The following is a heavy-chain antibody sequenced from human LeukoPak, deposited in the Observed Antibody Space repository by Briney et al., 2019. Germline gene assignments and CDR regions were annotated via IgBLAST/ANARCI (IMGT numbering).Heavy chain of an antibody. Sequence: SGGSLRVSCAASGSTFSRYWMSWVRQAPGKGLEWVAVIWYDGSNEYYADSVKGRFTISRDNSRNTLYLQMNSLRAEDTAIYYCARDEGRFLEWFADYWGQGTLVTVSS. J-gene: IGHJ4*02. V-gene: IGHV3-33*07. D-gene: IGHD3-3*01. CDR3: ARDEGRFLEWFADY. CDR1: GSTFSRYW. CDR2: IWYDGSNE.